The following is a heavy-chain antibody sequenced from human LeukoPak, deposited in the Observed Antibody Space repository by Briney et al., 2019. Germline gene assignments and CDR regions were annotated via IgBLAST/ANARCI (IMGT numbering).Heavy chain of an antibody. J-gene: IGHJ4*02. CDR3: ARAIIAVAGTFDY. CDR1: GFTFSSYS. D-gene: IGHD6-19*01. Sequence: AGGSLRLSCAASGFTFSSYSMNWVRQAPGKGPEWVSSISSSSSYIYYADSVKGRFTISRDNAKNSLYLQMNSLRAEDTAVYYCARAIIAVAGTFDYWGQGTLVTVSS. V-gene: IGHV3-21*01. CDR2: ISSSSSYI.